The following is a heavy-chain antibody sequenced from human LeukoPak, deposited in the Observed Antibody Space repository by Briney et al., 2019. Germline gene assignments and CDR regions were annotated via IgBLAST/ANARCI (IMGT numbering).Heavy chain of an antibody. Sequence: PGGSLRLSCAASGFTFTSYAMSWVRQAPGKGLEWVSAISDTGGSTYYADSVKGRFTISRDNAKNSLYLQMNSLRAEDTAVYYCARRLTTAVALWGQGTLVTVSS. CDR3: ARRLTTAVAL. J-gene: IGHJ4*02. CDR1: GFTFTSYA. CDR2: ISDTGGST. V-gene: IGHV3-23*01. D-gene: IGHD4-23*01.